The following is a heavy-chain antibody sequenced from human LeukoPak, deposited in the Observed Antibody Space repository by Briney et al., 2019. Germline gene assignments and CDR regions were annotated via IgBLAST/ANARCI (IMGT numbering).Heavy chain of an antibody. D-gene: IGHD2-2*01. V-gene: IGHV4-34*01. J-gene: IGHJ4*02. CDR2: IHHSGST. Sequence: SETLSLTCAANGGSFIGYPWSWIRQAPGKGLEWIGEIHHSGSTKYNPSLKSRVTMSVDTSKSQFSLKLTSVTAADTGVYYCARSQLLYFFDHWGQGTLVTVSS. CDR1: GGSFIGYP. CDR3: ARSQLLYFFDH.